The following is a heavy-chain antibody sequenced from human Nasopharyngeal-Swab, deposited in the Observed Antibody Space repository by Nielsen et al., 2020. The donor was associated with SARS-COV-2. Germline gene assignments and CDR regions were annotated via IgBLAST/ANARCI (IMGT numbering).Heavy chain of an antibody. CDR2: IYYSGST. D-gene: IGHD6-13*01. V-gene: IGHV4-59*01. CDR3: ARDAYSSRGLYYYGLDV. CDR1: GGSISSYY. J-gene: IGHJ6*02. Sequence: SETLSLTCTVSGGSISSYYWSWIRQPPGNGLEWIGYIYYSGSTNYNPSLKSRVTISVDTSKNQFSLKLSSVTAADTAVYYCARDAYSSRGLYYYGLDVWGQGTTVTVSS.